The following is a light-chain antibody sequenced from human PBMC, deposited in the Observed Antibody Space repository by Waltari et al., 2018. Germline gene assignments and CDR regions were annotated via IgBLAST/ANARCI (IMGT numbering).Light chain of an antibody. Sequence: QSALTQPPSAAGSPGQSVTISCPGPRGDVGGYNYVSWYQQHPGKAPKLVIFEVTKRPSGVPDRFSGSKSGNTASLTVSGLQADDEAYYYCSSYVGRNNVIFGGGTKLTVL. CDR1: RGDVGGYNY. J-gene: IGLJ2*01. CDR3: SSYVGRNNVI. V-gene: IGLV2-8*01. CDR2: EVT.